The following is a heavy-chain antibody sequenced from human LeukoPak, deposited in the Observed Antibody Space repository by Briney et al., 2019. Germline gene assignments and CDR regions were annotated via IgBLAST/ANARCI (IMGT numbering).Heavy chain of an antibody. V-gene: IGHV3-30*18. CDR3: AKDAYSSGWYYYYYYGMDV. Sequence: GRSLRLSCAASGFTFSSYGMHWVRQAPGKGLEWVAVISYDGSNKYYADSVKGRFTTSRDNSKNTLYLQMNSLRAEDTAVYYCAKDAYSSGWYYYYYYGMDVWGQGTTVTVSS. D-gene: IGHD6-19*01. CDR2: ISYDGSNK. J-gene: IGHJ6*02. CDR1: GFTFSSYG.